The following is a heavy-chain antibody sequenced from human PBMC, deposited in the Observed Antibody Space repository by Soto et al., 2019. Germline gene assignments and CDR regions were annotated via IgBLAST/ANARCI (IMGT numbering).Heavy chain of an antibody. CDR2: ISYDGSNK. Sequence: GGSLRLSCAASGFTFSSYGMHWVRQAPGKGLEWVAVISYDGSNKYYADSVKGRFTISRDNSKNTLYLQMNSLRAEDTAVYYCAKFGTFPYCSSTSCYDRFDYWGQGTLVTVSS. CDR3: AKFGTFPYCSSTSCYDRFDY. V-gene: IGHV3-30*18. D-gene: IGHD2-2*01. J-gene: IGHJ4*02. CDR1: GFTFSSYG.